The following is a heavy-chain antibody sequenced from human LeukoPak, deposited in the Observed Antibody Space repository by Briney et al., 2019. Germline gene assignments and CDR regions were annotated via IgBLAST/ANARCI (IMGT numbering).Heavy chain of an antibody. V-gene: IGHV4-59*01. CDR1: GGSISIYY. Sequence: PSETLSLTCSVSGGSISIYYWTWIRQIPGKGLEWIGYIYYSGSTNYNPSLKSRVTISVDTSKNQFSLKLSSVTAADTAVYYCARETSQKGAHYMDVWGKGTTVIISS. D-gene: IGHD3-16*01. CDR3: ARETSQKGAHYMDV. J-gene: IGHJ6*03. CDR2: IYYSGST.